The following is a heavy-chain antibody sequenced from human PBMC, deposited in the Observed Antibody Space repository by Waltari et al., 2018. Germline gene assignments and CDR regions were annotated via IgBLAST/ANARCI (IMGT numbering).Heavy chain of an antibody. CDR3: SGGEVTGTDF. D-gene: IGHD1-1*01. Sequence: EVQVVESGGGLVQPGGSLNLSCATSGFSFSGPSIHWVRQTSGKGLEWVGRIRRQPYNYATAYSASVKGRFTISRDDSKNTAYLQMNSLMTDDTAVYYCSGGEVTGTDFWGQGTLVTVSS. J-gene: IGHJ4*02. CDR1: GFSFSGPS. CDR2: IRRQPYNYAT. V-gene: IGHV3-73*01.